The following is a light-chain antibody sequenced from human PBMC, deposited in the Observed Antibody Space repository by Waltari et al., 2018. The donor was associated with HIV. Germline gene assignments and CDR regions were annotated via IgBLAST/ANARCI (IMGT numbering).Light chain of an antibody. CDR1: KLGGKY. Sequence: SYELTQPPSVSVSPGQTASITCSGDKLGGKYVCWYQQNPGQSPLLVIYHDNKRPSVIPVRFSGSNSGNTATLTISGTQVMDEADYYCQAWDSGTVVFGGGTKLTVL. V-gene: IGLV3-1*01. CDR2: HDN. CDR3: QAWDSGTVV. J-gene: IGLJ2*01.